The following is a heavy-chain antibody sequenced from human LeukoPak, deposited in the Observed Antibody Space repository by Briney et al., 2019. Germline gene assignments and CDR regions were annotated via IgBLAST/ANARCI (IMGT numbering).Heavy chain of an antibody. CDR1: GFTFSSYG. CDR2: IWYDGSNE. CDR3: AREGELNWFDP. Sequence: GGSLRLSCAASGFTFSSYGMHWVRQAPGKGLEWVAVIWYDGSNEYYADSVKGRFTISRDNSKNTLYLQMNSLRAEDTAVYYCAREGELNWFDPWGQGTLVTVSS. V-gene: IGHV3-33*01. D-gene: IGHD3-16*01. J-gene: IGHJ5*02.